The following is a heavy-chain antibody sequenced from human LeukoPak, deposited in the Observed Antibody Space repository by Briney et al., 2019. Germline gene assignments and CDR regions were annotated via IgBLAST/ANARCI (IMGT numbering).Heavy chain of an antibody. J-gene: IGHJ6*03. CDR2: IYYSGST. V-gene: IGHV4-31*03. CDR3: ASALYYYYMDV. CDR1: GASISSCGHY. Sequence: SETLSLTCTVSGASISSCGHYWSWIRQHQEKALVWIGYIYYSGSTYYNPFLKSRVTISLDTSKNHFSLKQSSVTAADTDVYYCASALYYYYMDVWGKGTTVTVSS.